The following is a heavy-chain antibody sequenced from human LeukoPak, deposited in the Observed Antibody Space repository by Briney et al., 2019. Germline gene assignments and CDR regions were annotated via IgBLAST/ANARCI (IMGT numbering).Heavy chain of an antibody. J-gene: IGHJ4*02. D-gene: IGHD6-6*01. Sequence: GGSLRLSCAASGFTSSSYSMNWVRQAPGKGLEWVSSISSSSSYSYYADSAKGRFTISRDNTKNSLYLQMNSLRAEDTAVYYCVRDFPGSSSVDYWGQGTLVTVSS. CDR1: GFTSSSYS. V-gene: IGHV3-21*01. CDR3: VRDFPGSSSVDY. CDR2: ISSSSSYS.